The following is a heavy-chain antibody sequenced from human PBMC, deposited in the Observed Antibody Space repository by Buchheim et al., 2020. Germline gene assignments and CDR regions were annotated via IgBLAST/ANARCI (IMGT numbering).Heavy chain of an antibody. Sequence: QVQLQESGPGLVKPSETLSLTCTVSGGSISSYYWSWIRQPPGKGLEWIGYMYYSGSTNYNPSLKSRVTISVDTYKNQFSLKLSSVTAADTAVYYCARASRYCGGGSCYYGFDYWGQGTL. CDR3: ARASRYCGGGSCYYGFDY. D-gene: IGHD2-15*01. V-gene: IGHV4-59*01. CDR2: MYYSGST. J-gene: IGHJ4*02. CDR1: GGSISSYY.